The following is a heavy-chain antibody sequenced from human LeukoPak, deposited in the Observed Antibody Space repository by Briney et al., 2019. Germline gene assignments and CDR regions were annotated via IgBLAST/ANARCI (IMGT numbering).Heavy chain of an antibody. Sequence: PSETLSLTXTVSGGSISSYYWSWIRQPAGKGLEWIGRIYTSGSTNYNPSLKSRVTMSVDTSKNQFSLKLSSVTAADTAVYYCARCLSYYDFWSGSFDIWGQGTMVTVSS. D-gene: IGHD3-3*01. CDR3: ARCLSYYDFWSGSFDI. CDR1: GGSISSYY. J-gene: IGHJ3*02. CDR2: IYTSGST. V-gene: IGHV4-4*07.